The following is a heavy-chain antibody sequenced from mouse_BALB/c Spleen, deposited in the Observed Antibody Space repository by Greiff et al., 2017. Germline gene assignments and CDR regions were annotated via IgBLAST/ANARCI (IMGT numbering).Heavy chain of an antibody. CDR2: IDPETGGT. V-gene: IGHV1-15*01. D-gene: IGHD1-2*01. CDR1: GYTFTDYE. Sequence: VQLQQSGAELVRPGASVTLSCKASGYTFTDYEMHWVKQTPVHGLEWIGAIDPETGGTAYNQKFKGKATLTADKSSSTAYMELRSLTSEDSAVYYCTRGFTTATRSLYYFDYWGQGTTLTVSS. J-gene: IGHJ2*01. CDR3: TRGFTTATRSLYYFDY.